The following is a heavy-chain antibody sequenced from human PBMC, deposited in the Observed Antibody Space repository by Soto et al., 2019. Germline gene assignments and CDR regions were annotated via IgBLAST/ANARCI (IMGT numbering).Heavy chain of an antibody. D-gene: IGHD2-15*01. CDR2: ITQIGKT. CDR1: GSPPLRYCYY. Sequence: SETLSLTCSVCGSPPLRYCYYWSWIRQTPGRGPQWMGRITQIGKTHYNQSLKGRLSLSMDTSENQFSLQLRAVTVGDTAVYFCARLHCSRVSCYNDYLGQGTQVTFSS. CDR3: ARLHCSRVSCYNDY. J-gene: IGHJ4*02. V-gene: IGHV4-38-2*02.